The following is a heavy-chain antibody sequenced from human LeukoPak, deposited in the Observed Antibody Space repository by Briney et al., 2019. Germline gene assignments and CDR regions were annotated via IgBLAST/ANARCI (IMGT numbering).Heavy chain of an antibody. Sequence: GGSLRLSCAASGFTFSSYAMSWVRQAPGKGLEWVSAISGSGGSTYYADSVKGRFTISRDNSKSTLYLQMNSLRAEDTAVYYCARNRGTIVVPTAYFDYWGQGTLVTVSS. D-gene: IGHD2-15*01. V-gene: IGHV3-23*01. CDR2: ISGSGGST. J-gene: IGHJ4*02. CDR3: ARNRGTIVVPTAYFDY. CDR1: GFTFSSYA.